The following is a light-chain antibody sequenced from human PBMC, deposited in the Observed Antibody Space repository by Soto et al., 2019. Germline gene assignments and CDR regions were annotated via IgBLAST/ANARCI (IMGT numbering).Light chain of an antibody. CDR2: DVS. V-gene: IGLV2-11*01. Sequence: QSVLTQPRSVSGSPGQSVTISCTGTSSDVGIYNYVSRYQQHPGKAPKLMIYDVSKRPSGVPDRFSGSKSGNTASLTISGLQAEDEADYYCCSYAGSYTLGVFGTGTKVTVL. J-gene: IGLJ1*01. CDR3: CSYAGSYTLGV. CDR1: SSDVGIYNY.